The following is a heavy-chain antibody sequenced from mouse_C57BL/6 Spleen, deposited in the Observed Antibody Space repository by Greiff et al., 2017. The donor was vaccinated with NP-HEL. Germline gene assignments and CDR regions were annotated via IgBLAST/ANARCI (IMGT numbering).Heavy chain of an antibody. CDR1: GYAFSSSW. V-gene: IGHV1-82*01. CDR3: AKGGYNYGGAMDY. D-gene: IGHD2-12*01. CDR2: IYPGDGDT. J-gene: IGHJ4*01. Sequence: VQLQQSGPELVKPGASVKISCKASGYAFSSSWMNWVKQRPGKGLEWIGRIYPGDGDTNYNGKFKGKATLTADKSSSTAYMQLSSLTSGGSAVYFCAKGGYNYGGAMDYWGQGTSVTVSS.